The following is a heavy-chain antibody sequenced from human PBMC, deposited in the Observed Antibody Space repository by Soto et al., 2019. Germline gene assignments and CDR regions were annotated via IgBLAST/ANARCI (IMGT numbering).Heavy chain of an antibody. CDR1: GFTFSSYG. Sequence: QVQLVESGGGVVQPGRSLRLSCAASGFTFSSYGMHWVRQAPGKGLEWVAVIWYDGSHKYYADSVKGRFTISRDNSKNTLYLQMNSLRAEDTAVYYCARGRYSSGWYDLDYWGQGTLVTVSS. D-gene: IGHD6-19*01. CDR2: IWYDGSHK. CDR3: ARGRYSSGWYDLDY. V-gene: IGHV3-33*01. J-gene: IGHJ4*02.